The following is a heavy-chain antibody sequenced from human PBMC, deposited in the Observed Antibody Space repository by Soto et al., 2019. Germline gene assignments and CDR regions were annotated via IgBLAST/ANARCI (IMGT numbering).Heavy chain of an antibody. J-gene: IGHJ4*02. V-gene: IGHV4-39*01. Sequence: SETLSLTCRVSGDSISDTIYYWGWVRQSPGKGLEWIGSIHYSGTAQFHPSLKTRVTISVDTSKNEFSLRLRSVTAADTGVYFCARNLKAVDAAMAYWGQGIPLAVCS. CDR3: ARNLKAVDAAMAY. CDR2: IHYSGTA. D-gene: IGHD5-18*01. CDR1: GDSISDTIYY.